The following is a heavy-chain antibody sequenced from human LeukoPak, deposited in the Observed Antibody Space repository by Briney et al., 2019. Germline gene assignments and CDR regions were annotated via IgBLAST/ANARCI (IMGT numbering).Heavy chain of an antibody. CDR2: INHSGST. CDR3: ARNSPAALDV. CDR1: GGSFSGYY. J-gene: IGHJ6*02. D-gene: IGHD2/OR15-2a*01. Sequence: SETLSLTCAVYGGSFSGYYWSWIRQPPGKGLEWIGEINHSGSTNYNPSLKSRVTISVDTSKNQFSLKLSSVTAADTAVCYCARNSPAALDVWGQGATVTVSS. V-gene: IGHV4-34*01.